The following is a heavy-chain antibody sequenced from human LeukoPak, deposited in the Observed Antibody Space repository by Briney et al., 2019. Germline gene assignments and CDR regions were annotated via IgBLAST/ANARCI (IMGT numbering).Heavy chain of an antibody. CDR3: ARLGYYYYYMDV. CDR2: IYYSGST. V-gene: IGHV4-39*01. CDR1: GGSISSSSYY. J-gene: IGHJ6*03. Sequence: SETLSLTCTVSGGSISSSSYYWGWIRQPPGKGLEWIGSIYYSGSTYYNPSLKSRVTISVDTSKNQFSLTLSSVTAADTAVYYCARLGYYYYYMDVWGKGTTVTVSS.